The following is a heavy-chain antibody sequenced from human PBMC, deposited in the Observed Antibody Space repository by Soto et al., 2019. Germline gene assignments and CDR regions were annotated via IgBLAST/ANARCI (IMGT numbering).Heavy chain of an antibody. CDR2: IYPGDSDT. CDR3: ARGYDFWSGYYYPYGMDV. Sequence: GESLKISCKGSGYSFTSYWIGWVRQMPGKGLEWMGIIYPGDSDTRYSPSFQGQVTISADKSISTAYLQWSSLKASDTAMYYCARGYDFWSGYYYPYGMDVWGQGTTVTVSS. J-gene: IGHJ6*02. D-gene: IGHD3-3*01. CDR1: GYSFTSYW. V-gene: IGHV5-51*01.